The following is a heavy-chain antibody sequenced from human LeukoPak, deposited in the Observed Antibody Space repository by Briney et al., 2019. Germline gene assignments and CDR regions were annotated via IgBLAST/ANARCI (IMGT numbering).Heavy chain of an antibody. CDR1: GFTFSNYG. V-gene: IGHV3-21*01. Sequence: GGSLRLSCATSGFTFSNYGMSWVRQAPGKGLEWVASISGSGGYIYYADSVKDRFTISRDNAENSLYLQMDSLRDEDTAVYYCARGRGYSSSSTDMDVWGRGTTVTVSS. CDR2: ISGSGGYI. J-gene: IGHJ6*02. CDR3: ARGRGYSSSSTDMDV. D-gene: IGHD6-6*01.